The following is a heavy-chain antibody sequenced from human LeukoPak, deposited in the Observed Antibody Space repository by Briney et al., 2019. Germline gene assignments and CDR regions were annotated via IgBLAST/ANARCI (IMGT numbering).Heavy chain of an antibody. Sequence: ASVKVSCKASGYTFGTYDINWVRQATGQGLEWMGWMNPNNGDTGSAQKFQGRLTMTRDTSITTAYMELSSLRSDDTAVYYCARVGPWLVHDYWGQGTLVTVSS. CDR1: GYTFGTYD. J-gene: IGHJ4*02. CDR2: MNPNNGDT. V-gene: IGHV1-8*01. D-gene: IGHD6-19*01. CDR3: ARVGPWLVHDY.